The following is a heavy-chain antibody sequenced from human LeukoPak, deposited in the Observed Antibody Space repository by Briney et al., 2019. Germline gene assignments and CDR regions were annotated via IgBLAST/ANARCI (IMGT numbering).Heavy chain of an antibody. V-gene: IGHV4-39*07. D-gene: IGHD3-22*01. J-gene: IGHJ3*02. CDR3: ARALPYYYDSSGYYAFDI. CDR2: IYYSGST. Sequence: TFSRFWMSWVRQPPGKGLEWIGSIYYSGSTYYNPSLKSRVTISVDTSKNQFSLKLSSVTAADTAVYYCARALPYYYDSSGYYAFDIWGQGTMVTVSS. CDR1: TFSRFWM.